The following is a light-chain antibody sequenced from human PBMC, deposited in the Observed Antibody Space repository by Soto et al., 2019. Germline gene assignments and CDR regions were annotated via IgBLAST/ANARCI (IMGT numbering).Light chain of an antibody. CDR2: HAS. CDR3: HQYNPYS. V-gene: IGKV1-5*01. CDR1: QSISNW. J-gene: IGKJ1*01. Sequence: IQMTESPSTLPASVGYRVTITCWASQSISNWLDWYQQKPGTAPKVLIYHASNLQSGVPSRFSGSGSGTEFTLTSLSTQPDDSATYYCHQYNPYSFGQGTKVDIK.